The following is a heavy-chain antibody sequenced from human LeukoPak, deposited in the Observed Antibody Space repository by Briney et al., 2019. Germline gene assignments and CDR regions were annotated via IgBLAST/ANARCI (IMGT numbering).Heavy chain of an antibody. V-gene: IGHV3-30-3*01. CDR1: GFTFSSYA. D-gene: IGHD6-13*01. CDR2: ISYDGSNK. J-gene: IGHJ1*01. CDR3: AKVAAQQQLYFQH. Sequence: PGGSLRLSCAASGFTFSSYAMHWVRQAPGKGLEWVAVISYDGSNKYYADSVKGRFTISRDNSKNTLYLQMNSLRAEDTAVYYCAKVAAQQQLYFQHWGQGTLVTVSS.